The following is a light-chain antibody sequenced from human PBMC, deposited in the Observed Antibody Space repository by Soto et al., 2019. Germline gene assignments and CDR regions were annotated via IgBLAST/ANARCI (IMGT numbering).Light chain of an antibody. CDR3: QQYNDWPLT. V-gene: IGKV3-15*01. Sequence: DIVLTHSPATLSLSPLERATLSCRAIQSVSSNLAWYQQKPGQAPSLLIYGAFTRATGIPARFSGTGSGTEFTLTISSLQSEDFALYYCQQYNDWPLTFGQGTKVDIK. J-gene: IGKJ1*01. CDR2: GAF. CDR1: QSVSSN.